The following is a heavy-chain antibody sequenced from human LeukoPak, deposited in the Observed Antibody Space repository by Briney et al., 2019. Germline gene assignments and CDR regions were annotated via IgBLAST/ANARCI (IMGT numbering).Heavy chain of an antibody. CDR2: INPNSGGT. Sequence: ASVKVSCKASGGTFSSYAISWVRQAPGQGLEWMGWINPNSGGTNYAQKFQGRVTMTRDTSISTAYMELSRLRSDDTAVYYCARGVVVATRGPVDYWGQGTLVTVSS. CDR3: ARGVVVATRGPVDY. V-gene: IGHV1-2*02. J-gene: IGHJ4*02. CDR1: GGTFSSYA. D-gene: IGHD5-12*01.